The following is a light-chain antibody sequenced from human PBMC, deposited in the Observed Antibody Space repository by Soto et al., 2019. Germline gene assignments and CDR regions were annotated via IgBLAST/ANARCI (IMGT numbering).Light chain of an antibody. CDR2: RND. CDR1: LSNIGSNF. J-gene: IGLJ2*01. CDR3: AAWDDSLRGVV. Sequence: QSVLTQPPSASGTHGQRVTISCSGSLSNIGSNFIYWYQQLPGSAPKLLINRNDERPSGVPDRFSGSKSGTSASLAISGLRSEDEADYHCAAWDDSLRGVVFGGGTKLTVL. V-gene: IGLV1-47*01.